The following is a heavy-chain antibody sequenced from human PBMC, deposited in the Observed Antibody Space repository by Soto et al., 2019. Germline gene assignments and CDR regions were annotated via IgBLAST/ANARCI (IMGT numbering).Heavy chain of an antibody. V-gene: IGHV2-70*01. D-gene: IGHD4-17*01. J-gene: IGHJ3*02. Sequence: GSGPTLVNPTQTLTLTCTFSVFSLSTSGMCVSWIRQPPGKALEWLALIDWDDDKYYSTSLKTRLTISKDTSKNQVVLTMTNMDPVDTATYYCARIRHDYGDPRDAFDIWGQGTMVTVSS. CDR1: VFSLSTSGMC. CDR3: ARIRHDYGDPRDAFDI. CDR2: IDWDDDK.